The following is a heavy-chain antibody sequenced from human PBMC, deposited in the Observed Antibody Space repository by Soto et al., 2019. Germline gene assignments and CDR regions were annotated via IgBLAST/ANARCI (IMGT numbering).Heavy chain of an antibody. CDR1: GYTFTSYG. J-gene: IGHJ6*02. V-gene: IGHV1-18*04. Sequence: ASVKVSCKASGYTFTSYGISWVRQAPGQGLEWMGWISAYNGNTNYAQKLQGRVTITTDTSTSTAYMELRSLRSDDTAVYYCARVAEYCSSTSCYTVGDYYYYGMDVWGQGTTVTVSS. CDR2: ISAYNGNT. CDR3: ARVAEYCSSTSCYTVGDYYYYGMDV. D-gene: IGHD2-2*02.